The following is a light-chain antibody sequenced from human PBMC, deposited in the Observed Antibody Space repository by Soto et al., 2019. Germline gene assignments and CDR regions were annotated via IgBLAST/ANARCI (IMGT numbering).Light chain of an antibody. J-gene: IGKJ1*01. Sequence: DIQMTQSPSTLSAGVGDRVTITCRASQRISTYLNWYQQKPGKAPTLLIYAASSLQSGVPSRFSGGGSGTDFTLTINTLQPEDFATYFWQQCYSSPRPVGQGTKVEIK. CDR2: AAS. CDR3: QQCYSSPRP. CDR1: QRISTY. V-gene: IGKV1-39*01.